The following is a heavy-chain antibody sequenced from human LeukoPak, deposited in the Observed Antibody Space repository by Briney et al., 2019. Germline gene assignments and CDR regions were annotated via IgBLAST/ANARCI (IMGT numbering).Heavy chain of an antibody. J-gene: IGHJ4*02. CDR2: IIPIFGTA. D-gene: IGHD6-19*01. V-gene: IGHV1-69*06. CDR1: GYTFTSYY. CDR3: ARGFGTYSRGWYEDY. Sequence: SVKVSCKASGYTFTSYYMHWVRQAPGQGLEWMGGIIPIFGTANYAQKFQGRVTITADKSTSTAYMELSSLRSEDTAVYYCARGFGTYSRGWYEDYWGQGTLVTVSS.